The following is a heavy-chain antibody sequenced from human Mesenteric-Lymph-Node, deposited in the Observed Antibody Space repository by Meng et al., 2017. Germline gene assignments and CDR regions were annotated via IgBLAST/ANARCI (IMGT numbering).Heavy chain of an antibody. D-gene: IGHD4-17*01. CDR3: AGSHGYGDDVHTEYFPY. V-gene: IGHV4-39*07. Sequence: GSLRLSCTVSGGSIIGSSYYWAWIRQLPGKGLEWIASIYYSGSLYYNPSLRSRVTISVDTSKNQFSLKVTSVTAADTAVYYCAGSHGYGDDVHTEYFPYWGRGTLVTVSS. J-gene: IGHJ1*01. CDR2: IYYSGSL. CDR1: GGSIIGSSYY.